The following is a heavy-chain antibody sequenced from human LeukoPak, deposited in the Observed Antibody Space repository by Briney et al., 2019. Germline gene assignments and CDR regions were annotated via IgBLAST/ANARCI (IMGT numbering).Heavy chain of an antibody. Sequence: GGSLRLSCVASGFTFSSHAMCWVRQAPGKGLVWVSRINSDGSSIRYADSVKGRFTISRDNAKNTLYLQMNSLRAEDTAVYYCARDLTGNNGYWGQGTLVTVSS. CDR2: INSDGSSI. D-gene: IGHD7-27*01. CDR3: ARDLTGNNGY. V-gene: IGHV3-74*01. CDR1: GFTFSSHA. J-gene: IGHJ4*02.